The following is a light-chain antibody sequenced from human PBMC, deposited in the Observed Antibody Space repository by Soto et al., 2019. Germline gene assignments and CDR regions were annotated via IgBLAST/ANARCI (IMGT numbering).Light chain of an antibody. V-gene: IGKV3-15*01. CDR3: HQYNSRPPLT. CDR2: GAS. J-gene: IGKJ4*01. Sequence: EIVMTQSPATLSVSPGERATLFCRASQSVSRNLVWYQQKPGQAPRLLIYGASTRATDIPARFSGSGSGAEFTLTISSLQSEDFGVYYCHQYNSRPPLTFGGGTKVEIK. CDR1: QSVSRN.